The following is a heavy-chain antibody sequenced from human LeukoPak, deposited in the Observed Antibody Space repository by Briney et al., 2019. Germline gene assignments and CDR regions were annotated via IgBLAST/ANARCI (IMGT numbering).Heavy chain of an antibody. CDR3: AKRAASGTGAFDI. V-gene: IGHV3-23*01. Sequence: GGSLRLSCVASGFTFYSYWMNWVRQAPGKGLEWVSGISVSGGGTDYADSVKGRFTISRDNSKNTLYMQMNSLRAEDTAVYYCAKRAASGTGAFDIWGQGTMVTVSS. D-gene: IGHD6-13*01. J-gene: IGHJ3*02. CDR1: GFTFYSYW. CDR2: ISVSGGGT.